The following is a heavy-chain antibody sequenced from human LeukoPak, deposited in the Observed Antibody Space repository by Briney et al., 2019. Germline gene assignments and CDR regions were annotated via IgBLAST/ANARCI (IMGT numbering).Heavy chain of an antibody. V-gene: IGHV3-66*01. CDR2: IYSGGST. Sequence: GGSLRLSCAASGFTFSSYSMSWVRQAPGKGLEWVSVIYSGGSTYYADSVKGRFTISRDNSKNTLYLQMNSLRAEDTAVYYCARDSPDYGDYLGNRWGQGTLVTVSS. J-gene: IGHJ5*02. D-gene: IGHD4-17*01. CDR3: ARDSPDYGDYLGNR. CDR1: GFTFSSYS.